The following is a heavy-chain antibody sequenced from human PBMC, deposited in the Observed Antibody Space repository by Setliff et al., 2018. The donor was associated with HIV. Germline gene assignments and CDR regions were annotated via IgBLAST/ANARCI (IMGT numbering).Heavy chain of an antibody. CDR3: ASKGGSENYPDSDAFDI. Sequence: ASVKVSCKASGYTFTSYYMHWVRQAPGQGLEWMGIINPSSGSTTYAQKFQGRVTMTRDTSTSTVYMELSSLRSEDTAVYFCASKGGSENYPDSDAFDIWGQGTLVT. D-gene: IGHD3-10*01. CDR1: GYTFTSYY. CDR2: INPSSGST. J-gene: IGHJ3*02. V-gene: IGHV1-46*01.